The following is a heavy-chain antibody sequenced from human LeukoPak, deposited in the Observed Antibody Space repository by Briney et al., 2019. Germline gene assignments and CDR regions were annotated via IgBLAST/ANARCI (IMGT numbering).Heavy chain of an antibody. Sequence: SQTLSLTCTVSGGSISSGDYYWSWIRQHPGKGLEWIGYIYFSGSTNYNPSLKSRVTISLDTSKNQFSLKLSSVTAADTAVYYCARRATVTKYYFDYWGQGTLVTVSS. D-gene: IGHD4-17*01. CDR2: IYFSGST. V-gene: IGHV4-31*03. CDR1: GGSISSGDYY. J-gene: IGHJ4*02. CDR3: ARRATVTKYYFDY.